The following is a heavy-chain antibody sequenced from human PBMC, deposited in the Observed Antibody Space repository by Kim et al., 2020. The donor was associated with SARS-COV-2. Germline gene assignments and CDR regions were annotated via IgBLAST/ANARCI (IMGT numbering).Heavy chain of an antibody. V-gene: IGHV3-7*03. CDR2: IKCDGSEK. D-gene: IGHD5-12*01. Sequence: GGSLRLSCAASGFTFSSSWMHWVCQAPEKGLEWVADIKCDGSEKYYVDSVKGRLTISRDNAKNSLYLQVNSLRAEDMTVYYCVRVRPSSFYSYDGPFDYWGQGTLVTVSS. CDR1: GFTFSSSW. CDR3: VRVRPSSFYSYDGPFDY. J-gene: IGHJ4*02.